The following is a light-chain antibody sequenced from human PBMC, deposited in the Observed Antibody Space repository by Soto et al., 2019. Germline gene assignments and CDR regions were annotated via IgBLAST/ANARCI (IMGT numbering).Light chain of an antibody. Sequence: EVVLTQSPGTLSLSRGERATLSCRASERIYSAYLGWYQQKPGQAPRLLIYGTSSRATGIPDRFSGSGSGTDFTLTISRLEPEDFAVYYCQQYGSSRTWTFGQGTKVDIK. J-gene: IGKJ1*01. CDR3: QQYGSSRTWT. V-gene: IGKV3-20*01. CDR1: ERIYSAY. CDR2: GTS.